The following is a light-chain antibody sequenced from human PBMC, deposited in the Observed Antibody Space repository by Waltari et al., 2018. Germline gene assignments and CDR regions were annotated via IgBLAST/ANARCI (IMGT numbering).Light chain of an antibody. Sequence: DVVMTQSPLSLSVTLGQPASISCSSSQSPVSSDGNTYLNWFQQRPGQSPRRLIYKVSNRDSGVPDRFSGSGSGTDFTLRISRVEAEDVGVYYCMQGIHRPWTFGQGTKVEIK. CDR1: QSPVSSDGNTY. CDR2: KVS. CDR3: MQGIHRPWT. V-gene: IGKV2-30*01. J-gene: IGKJ1*01.